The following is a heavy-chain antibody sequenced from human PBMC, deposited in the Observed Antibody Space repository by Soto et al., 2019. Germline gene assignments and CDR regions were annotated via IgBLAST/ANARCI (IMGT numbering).Heavy chain of an antibody. CDR2: ISHSGST. Sequence: PSETLSLTCGVSGGSFSDYYWSWIRQPPGKGLEWIGEISHSGSTNYNPSLKSRITISVDTSKNPFSLKLSSVTAADTAVYYCAIRYSSSSKYFHHWGQGTLVTVSS. J-gene: IGHJ1*01. CDR3: AIRYSSSSKYFHH. CDR1: GGSFSDYY. V-gene: IGHV4-34*01. D-gene: IGHD6-13*01.